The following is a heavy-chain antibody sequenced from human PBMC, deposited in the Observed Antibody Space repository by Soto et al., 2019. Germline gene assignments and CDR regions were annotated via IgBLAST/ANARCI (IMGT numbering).Heavy chain of an antibody. D-gene: IGHD3-3*01. J-gene: IGHJ6*02. Sequence: QVQLVQSGSEVKKPGASVKVSCKASGYTFTSYDINWARQATGQGLEWMGWMNPNSGNTGYAQKFQGRVTMTRNTSISTAYMELSSLRSEDTAAYYCARGRPITIFGVVMPDPGMDVWGQGTTVTVSS. V-gene: IGHV1-8*01. CDR2: MNPNSGNT. CDR3: ARGRPITIFGVVMPDPGMDV. CDR1: GYTFTSYD.